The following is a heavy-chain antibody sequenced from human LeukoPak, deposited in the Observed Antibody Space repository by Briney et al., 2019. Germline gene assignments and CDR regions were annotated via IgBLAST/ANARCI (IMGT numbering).Heavy chain of an antibody. CDR2: ISAYGNT. V-gene: IGHV1-18*01. Sequence: ASVKVSCKASGYTFTNYAISWVRQAPGLGLEWMGWISAYGNTNYAQNLQGRVTMTTDTSTSTAYMELRSLRSDDTAVYYCARGVLSSWYGTYYFDYWGQGTLVTVSS. J-gene: IGHJ4*02. D-gene: IGHD6-13*01. CDR3: ARGVLSSWYGTYYFDY. CDR1: GYTFTNYA.